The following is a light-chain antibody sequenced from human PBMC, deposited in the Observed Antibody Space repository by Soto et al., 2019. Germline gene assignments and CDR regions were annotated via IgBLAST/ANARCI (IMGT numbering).Light chain of an antibody. CDR2: EVS. V-gene: IGLV2-14*01. J-gene: IGLJ1*01. CDR3: SSYSSSSTLFV. CDR1: SSDVGSYDY. Sequence: QSVLTQPASVSGSPGQSITISCTGTSSDVGSYDYVSWYQQHPGKAPKLIIQEVSYRPSGVSNRFSGSKSGNTASLTISGLQAEDEADYFCSSYSSSSTLFVFGPGTKVTVL.